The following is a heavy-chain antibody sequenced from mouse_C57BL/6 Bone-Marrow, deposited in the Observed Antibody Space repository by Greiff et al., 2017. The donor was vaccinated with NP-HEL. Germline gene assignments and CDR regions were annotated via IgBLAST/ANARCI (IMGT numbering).Heavy chain of an antibody. CDR3: TTCPGSGSYYYAMDY. D-gene: IGHD3-2*02. CDR1: GFTIKDDY. Sequence: VQLQQSGAELVRPGASVKLSCTASGFTIKDDYMHWVKQRPEQGLEWIGWIDPENGDTEYASKFQGKATITADTSSNTAYLQLGSLTSEDTAVYYCTTCPGSGSYYYAMDYWGQGTSVTVSS. J-gene: IGHJ4*01. CDR2: IDPENGDT. V-gene: IGHV14-4*01.